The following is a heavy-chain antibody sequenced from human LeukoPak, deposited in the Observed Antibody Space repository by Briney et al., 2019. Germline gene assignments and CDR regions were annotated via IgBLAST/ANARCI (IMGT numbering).Heavy chain of an antibody. D-gene: IGHD5-18*01. V-gene: IGHV1-46*01. Sequence: GASVKVSCKASGYTFTSYYMHWVRQAPGQGLEWMGIINPSGGSTSYAQKFQGRVTMTRDTSTSTVYMELSSLRSEDTAVYYCAGAGYSYGLGYYYYYMDVWGKGTTVTISS. CDR3: AGAGYSYGLGYYYYYMDV. J-gene: IGHJ6*03. CDR1: GYTFTSYY. CDR2: INPSGGST.